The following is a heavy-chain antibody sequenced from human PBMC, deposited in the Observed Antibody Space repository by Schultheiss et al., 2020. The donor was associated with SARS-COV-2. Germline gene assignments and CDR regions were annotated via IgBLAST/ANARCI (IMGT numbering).Heavy chain of an antibody. Sequence: GGSLRLSCAASGFTFSSYGMHWVRQAPGKGLEWVSAISGSGTTIYYADSLKGRFTISRDNAKISLYLQMNSLRAEDTAIYYCARDNTYYGPMDVWGQGTTVTVSS. CDR3: ARDNTYYGPMDV. CDR1: GFTFSSYG. V-gene: IGHV3-21*04. CDR2: ISGSGTTI. J-gene: IGHJ6*02. D-gene: IGHD3-10*01.